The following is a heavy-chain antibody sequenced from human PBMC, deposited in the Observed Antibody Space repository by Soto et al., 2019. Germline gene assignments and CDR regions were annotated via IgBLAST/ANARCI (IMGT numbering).Heavy chain of an antibody. D-gene: IGHD3-3*01. CDR3: ARAGPWSCSYYYMDV. V-gene: IGHV3-74*01. J-gene: IGHJ6*03. CDR2: ISSDGSNT. CDR1: GFTFSSYW. Sequence: EVQLVESGGGLVQPGGSLRLSCAASGFTFSSYWMHWVRQAPGKGLVWVSRISSDGSNTRYADSVKGRFTISRDNAKNTLYLQMNSLRVEDRAVYYCARAGPWSCSYYYMDVWGKGTTVTVSS.